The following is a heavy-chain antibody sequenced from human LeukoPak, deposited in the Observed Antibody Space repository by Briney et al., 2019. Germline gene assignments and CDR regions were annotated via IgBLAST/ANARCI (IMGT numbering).Heavy chain of an antibody. CDR2: IDANNGDT. Sequence: EASVKVSSKASGYTFRGNYMHWLRQAPGQGLEWMGWIDANNGDTKSAQKFQGRVTMSRDTSISTAYMDLSSLSPDDAAVYYCARDPSSVTLYFFDYWGQGTLVTVSS. V-gene: IGHV1-2*02. D-gene: IGHD4-23*01. CDR3: ARDPSSVTLYFFDY. CDR1: GYTFRGNY. J-gene: IGHJ4*02.